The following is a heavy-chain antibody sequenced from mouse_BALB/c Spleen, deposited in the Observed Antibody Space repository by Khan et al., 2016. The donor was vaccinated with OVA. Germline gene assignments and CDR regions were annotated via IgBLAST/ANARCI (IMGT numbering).Heavy chain of an antibody. Sequence: QVQLQQSGAELARPGASVKMSCKASGYTFTSYTIHWIKKRPGQGLEWIGYINPSNGYTNYNQKFKDKATLTTDKSSTTAYLQLSSLTSDDYAVYNCVRDGAYHRNDGWFAYWGKGTLVTVSA. CDR3: VRDGAYHRNDGWFAY. CDR2: INPSNGYT. J-gene: IGHJ3*01. V-gene: IGHV1-4*01. CDR1: GYTFTSYT. D-gene: IGHD2-14*01.